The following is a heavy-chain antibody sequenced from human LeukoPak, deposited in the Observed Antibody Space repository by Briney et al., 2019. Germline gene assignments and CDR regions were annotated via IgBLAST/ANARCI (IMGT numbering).Heavy chain of an antibody. D-gene: IGHD4-17*01. CDR2: INAGNGNT. CDR3: ARVEVGTYGDYLYNWFDP. Sequence: GASAKVSCKASGYTFTSYAMHWVRQAPGQRLEWMGWINAGNGNTKYSQKFQGRVTITRDTSASTAYMELSSLRSEDTAVYYCARVEVGTYGDYLYNWFDPWGQGTLVTVSS. CDR1: GYTFTSYA. V-gene: IGHV1-3*01. J-gene: IGHJ5*02.